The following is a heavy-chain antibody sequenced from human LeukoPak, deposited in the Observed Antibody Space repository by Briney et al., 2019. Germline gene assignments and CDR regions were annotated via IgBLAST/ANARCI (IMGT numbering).Heavy chain of an antibody. V-gene: IGHV1-24*01. CDR3: ATSQISSGSYSYYYYYMDV. J-gene: IGHJ6*03. D-gene: IGHD1-26*01. CDR1: GSSLTELS. CDR2: FDPEDGET. Sequence: ASVKVACKVSGSSLTELSMHWVRQAPGKGLEWMGGFDPEDGETIYAQKFQGRVTMTEDTSTDTAYMELSSLRSEDTAVYYCATSQISSGSYSYYYYYMDVWGKGTTVTVSS.